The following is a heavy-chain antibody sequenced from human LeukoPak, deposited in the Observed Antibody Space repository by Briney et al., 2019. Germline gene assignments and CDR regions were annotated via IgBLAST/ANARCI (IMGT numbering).Heavy chain of an antibody. D-gene: IGHD2-2*01. CDR1: GGSISSYY. Sequence: SETLSLTCTVSGGSISSYYWSWIRQPPGKGLEWIGYIYYSGSTNYDPSLKSRVTISVDTSKNQFSLKLSSVTAADTAVYHCARSLSRSTTFDYWGQGTLVTVSS. V-gene: IGHV4-59*01. J-gene: IGHJ4*02. CDR2: IYYSGST. CDR3: ARSLSRSTTFDY.